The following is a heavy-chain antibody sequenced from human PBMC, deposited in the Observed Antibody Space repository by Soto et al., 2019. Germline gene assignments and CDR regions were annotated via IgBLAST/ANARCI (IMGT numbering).Heavy chain of an antibody. Sequence: EVQLVESGGGLVQPGGSLRLSCAASGFTFSSYSMNWVRQAPGKGLEWVSYISSSSTIYYADSVKGRFTISRDNAKNSLYLQMNSLRAEDTAVYYCARVANYGDDWGQGTLVTVSS. CDR2: ISSSSTI. CDR1: GFTFSSYS. D-gene: IGHD4-17*01. CDR3: ARVANYGDD. J-gene: IGHJ4*02. V-gene: IGHV3-48*01.